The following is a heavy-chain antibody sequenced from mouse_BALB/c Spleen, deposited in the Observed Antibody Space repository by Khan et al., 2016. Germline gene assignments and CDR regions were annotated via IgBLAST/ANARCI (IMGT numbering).Heavy chain of an antibody. CDR2: IDPANGNT. V-gene: IGHV14-3*02. Sequence: VQLQQSGAELVKPGASVKLSCTASGFNIKDSYMHWVKQRPEQGLEWIGRIDPANGNTKYDPKFQGKATITADTSSNTPYLQLSSPTFEDSAAYCGARSKKIVATYLDCWSQGTTLTVSS. D-gene: IGHD1-1*01. CDR3: ARSKKIVATYLDC. CDR1: GFNIKDSY. J-gene: IGHJ2*01.